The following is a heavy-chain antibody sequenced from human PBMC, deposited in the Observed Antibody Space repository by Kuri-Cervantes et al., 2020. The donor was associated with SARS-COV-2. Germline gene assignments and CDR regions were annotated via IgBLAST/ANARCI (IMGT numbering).Heavy chain of an antibody. J-gene: IGHJ5*02. CDR3: TTVLVFGWFDP. CDR1: GYTFSSAW. D-gene: IGHD3-16*01. V-gene: IGHV3-15*07. CDR2: IKSKTDGGTT. Sequence: GGSLRLSCAASGYTFSSAWMNWVRQAPGKGLEWVGRIKSKTDGGTTDYAAPVKGGFTISRDDSKNTLYLQVNSLKTEDTAVYYCTTVLVFGWFDPWGQGTLVTVSS.